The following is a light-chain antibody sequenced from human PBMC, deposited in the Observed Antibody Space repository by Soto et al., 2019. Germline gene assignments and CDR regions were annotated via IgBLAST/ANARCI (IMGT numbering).Light chain of an antibody. Sequence: DIQMTQSPSSLSASVGDRVTNTCRASQSISSYLNWYQQKPGKAPKLLIYAASSLQSGVPSRFSGSGSGTDFTLTISSLQPEDFATYYCQQSYSTLPFGGGTKVEIK. CDR1: QSISSY. CDR3: QQSYSTLP. CDR2: AAS. V-gene: IGKV1-39*01. J-gene: IGKJ4*01.